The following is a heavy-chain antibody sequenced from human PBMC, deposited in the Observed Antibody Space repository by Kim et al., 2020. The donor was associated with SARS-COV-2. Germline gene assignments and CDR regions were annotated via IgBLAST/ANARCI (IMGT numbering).Heavy chain of an antibody. J-gene: IGHJ3*02. V-gene: IGHV4-59*08. D-gene: IGHD3-22*01. Sequence: SETLSLTCTVSGGSISSYYWSWIRQPPGKGLEWIGYIYYTGSTNYNPSLKSRVTISVDTSKNQFSLKLSSVTAADTVVYYCARQGGWLFNDAFDIWGQGTMVTVSS. CDR3: ARQGGWLFNDAFDI. CDR2: IYYTGST. CDR1: GGSISSYY.